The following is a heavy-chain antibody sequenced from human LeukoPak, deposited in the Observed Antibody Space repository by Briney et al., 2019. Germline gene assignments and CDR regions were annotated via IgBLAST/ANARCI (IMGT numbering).Heavy chain of an antibody. CDR2: FDPEDGET. CDR1: GYTLTELS. D-gene: IGHD3-16*01. J-gene: IGHJ6*03. CDR3: ATGVSYNYYMDV. V-gene: IGHV1-24*01. Sequence: ASVKVSCKVSGYTLTELSMHWVRQAPGKGLEWMGGFDPEDGETIYAQKFQGRVTMTEDTSTDTAYMELSSLRSEDTAVYYCATGVSYNYYMDVWGKGTTVTVSS.